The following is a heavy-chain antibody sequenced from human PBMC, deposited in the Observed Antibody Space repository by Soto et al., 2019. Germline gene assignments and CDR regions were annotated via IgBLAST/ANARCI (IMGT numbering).Heavy chain of an antibody. CDR1: GYSLPNHW. J-gene: IGHJ4*02. CDR2: IDPCQSYF. Sequence: PGESLKIYCEGSGYSLPNHWINWVRQMPGKGLEWMGMIDPCQSYFNYNPSFQGHVTTSADKSTSKAYRQWHSLEASDTAIYYCAVFRSSWFVDGRLDSWGPGTLVTVSS. CDR3: AVFRSSWFVDGRLDS. V-gene: IGHV5-10-1*01. D-gene: IGHD6-13*01.